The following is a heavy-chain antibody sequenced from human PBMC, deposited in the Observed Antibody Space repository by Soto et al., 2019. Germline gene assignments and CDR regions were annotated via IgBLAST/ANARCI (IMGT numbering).Heavy chain of an antibody. Sequence: QLQLQESGPGLMKPSETLSLTCTVSGGSISSRGYYWGWIRQPPGKGLEWIGTIYYSGSTYYNPSIQIRVTIPVDTSKNQFSLKLSSVTAADTAVYYCATSNWFDPWGQGTLVTVSS. CDR1: GGSISSRGYY. V-gene: IGHV4-39*01. J-gene: IGHJ5*02. CDR2: IYYSGST. CDR3: ATSNWFDP.